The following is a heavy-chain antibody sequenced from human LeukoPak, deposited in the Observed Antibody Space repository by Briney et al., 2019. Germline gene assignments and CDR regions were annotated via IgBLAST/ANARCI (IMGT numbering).Heavy chain of an antibody. CDR1: GGSFSGYY. J-gene: IGHJ4*02. V-gene: IGHV4-34*01. CDR3: ASSGWCRSSFN. Sequence: PSETLSLTCAVYGGSFSGYYWGWLRQPPGKGLEWIGRIYYSGSTYYNASLKSRVTISVDTSKNQFSLILSSVTAADTAVYYCASSGWCRSSFNWGQGTLVTVSS. D-gene: IGHD6-19*01. CDR2: IYYSGST.